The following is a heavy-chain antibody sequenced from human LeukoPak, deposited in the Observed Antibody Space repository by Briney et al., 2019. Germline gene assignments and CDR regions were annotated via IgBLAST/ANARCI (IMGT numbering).Heavy chain of an antibody. CDR1: GFTFSSYA. CDR2: ISGPGYTT. CDR3: AKYLSDNYNLFDY. V-gene: IGHV3-23*01. D-gene: IGHD1-1*01. Sequence: PGGSLRLSCAASGFTFSSYAVSWVRQAPGKGLEWVSVISGPGYTTYYADSVKGRLTISRDNSNNMLYLQLNSLRAEDTAVYYCAKYLSDNYNLFDYWGQGTLVTVSS. J-gene: IGHJ4*02.